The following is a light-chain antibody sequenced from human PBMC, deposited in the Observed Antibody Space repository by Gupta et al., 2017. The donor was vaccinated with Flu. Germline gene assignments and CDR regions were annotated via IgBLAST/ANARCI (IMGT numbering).Light chain of an antibody. CDR3: QQRSNWPRSS. CDR2: DAS. CDR1: QSVSSY. Sequence: EIVLTQSPATLSLSPGERATLSCRASQSVSSYLAWYQQKPGQAPRLLIYDASNRDTGIPARFSGSGYGTDFTLTISSREPEDFAVYYCQQRSNWPRSSFGQGTKLEIK. J-gene: IGKJ2*03. V-gene: IGKV3-11*01.